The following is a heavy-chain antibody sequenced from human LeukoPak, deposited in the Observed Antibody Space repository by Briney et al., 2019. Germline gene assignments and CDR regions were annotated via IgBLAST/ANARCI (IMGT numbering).Heavy chain of an antibody. CDR3: ARVGDWFDP. D-gene: IGHD2-15*01. CDR1: GGSISSYY. CDR2: IYYSGST. V-gene: IGHV4-59*01. J-gene: IGHJ5*02. Sequence: SETLSLTCTVSGGSISSYYWSWIRQPPGKGLEWIGHIYYSGSTNYNPSLKSRVAISVDTSKNQFSLKLSSVTAADTAVYYCARVGDWFDPWGQGTLVTVSS.